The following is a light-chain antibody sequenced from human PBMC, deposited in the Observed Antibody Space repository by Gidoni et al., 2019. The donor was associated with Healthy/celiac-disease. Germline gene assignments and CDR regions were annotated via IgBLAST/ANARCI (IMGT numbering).Light chain of an antibody. J-gene: IGLJ1*01. CDR3: SSYTSSSTLD. Sequence: QSALTQPASVSGSPGPSITISCTGTSSDVGGYNYVSWYQQHPGKAPKLMIYEVSNRPSGVSNRFSGSKSGNTASLTISGIQAEDEADYYCSSYTSSSTLDFGTGTKVTVL. CDR1: SSDVGGYNY. V-gene: IGLV2-14*01. CDR2: EVS.